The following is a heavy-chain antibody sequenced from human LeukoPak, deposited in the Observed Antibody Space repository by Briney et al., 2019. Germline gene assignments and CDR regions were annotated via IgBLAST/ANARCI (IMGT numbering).Heavy chain of an antibody. D-gene: IGHD3-10*01. CDR1: GGSFSGYY. V-gene: IGHV4-34*01. Sequence: SETLSLTCAVYGGSFSGYYWSWIRQPPGKGLEWIGEINHSGSTNYNPSLKSRVTISVDTSKNQFSLKLSSVTAADTAVYYCARATYYYGSGPGNCGMDVWGQGTTVTVSS. CDR2: INHSGST. CDR3: ARATYYYGSGPGNCGMDV. J-gene: IGHJ6*02.